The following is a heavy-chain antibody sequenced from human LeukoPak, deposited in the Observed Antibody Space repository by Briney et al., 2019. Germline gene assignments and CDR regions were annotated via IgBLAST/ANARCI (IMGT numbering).Heavy chain of an antibody. D-gene: IGHD1-1*01. V-gene: IGHV4-39*01. Sequence: PSETLSLTCTVSGGSISSSSYYWGWIRQPPGKGLEWIGSIYYSGSTYYNPSLKSRVTISVDTSKNQFSLKLSSVTAADTAVYYCAGDRTDFDYWGQGTLVTVSS. CDR2: IYYSGST. CDR3: AGDRTDFDY. J-gene: IGHJ4*02. CDR1: GGSISSSSYY.